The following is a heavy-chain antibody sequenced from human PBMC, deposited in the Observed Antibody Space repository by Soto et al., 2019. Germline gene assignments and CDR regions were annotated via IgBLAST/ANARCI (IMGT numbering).Heavy chain of an antibody. D-gene: IGHD3-10*01. CDR3: ATQTGHGGWFDP. J-gene: IGHJ5*02. CDR2: IYYSGST. V-gene: IGHV4-31*03. CDR1: GGSISSGGYY. Sequence: QVQLQESGPGLVKPSQTLSLTCTVSGGSISSGGYYWSWIRQHPGKGLEWIGYIYYSGSTYYNPSLKSRVTKSGDTSQNQFSLKLSSVTAADTAVYCCATQTGHGGWFDPWGQGTLVTVSS.